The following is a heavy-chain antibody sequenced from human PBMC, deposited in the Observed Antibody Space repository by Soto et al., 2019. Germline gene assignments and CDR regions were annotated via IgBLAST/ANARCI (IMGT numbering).Heavy chain of an antibody. CDR2: IGTSGSPI. J-gene: IGHJ5*02. D-gene: IGHD5-18*01. CDR1: GFTFSSYT. V-gene: IGHV3-48*01. Sequence: GGSLRLSCAASGFTFSSYTMNWVRQAPGKGLEWVSYIGTSGSPIFYADSVRGRFTISRDNAKNSLYLQVNSLRAEDTAVYYCARDYSYGYSSWGQGTLVSVSS. CDR3: ARDYSYGYSS.